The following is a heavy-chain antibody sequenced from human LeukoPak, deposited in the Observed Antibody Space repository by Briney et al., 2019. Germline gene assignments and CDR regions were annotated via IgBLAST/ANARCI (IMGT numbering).Heavy chain of an antibody. D-gene: IGHD3-10*01. CDR1: GGSISSGGYS. Sequence: SETLSLTCAVSGGSISSGGYSWSWIRQPPGKGLEWIGYIYYSGSTYYNPSLKSRATISVDTSKNQFSLKLSSVTAADTAVYYCARTRYYYNSRSYGAPYYFDYWGQGTLVTVSS. J-gene: IGHJ4*02. CDR2: IYYSGST. V-gene: IGHV4-30-4*07. CDR3: ARTRYYYNSRSYGAPYYFDY.